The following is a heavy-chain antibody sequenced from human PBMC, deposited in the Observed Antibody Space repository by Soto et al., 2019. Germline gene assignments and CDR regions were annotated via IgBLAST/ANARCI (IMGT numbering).Heavy chain of an antibody. CDR1: GGSISSYF. CDR2: IYYSGST. CDR3: ARGTYNWFDP. J-gene: IGHJ5*02. V-gene: IGHV4-59*01. Sequence: QVKLQESGTGLVKPSETLSLTCTVSGGSISSYFWSWIRQPPGKGLEWIGYIYYSGSTNYNPSLKSRVTISVDTSKNQFSLKLTSVTAADTAVYYCARGTYNWFDPWGQGTLVTVSS.